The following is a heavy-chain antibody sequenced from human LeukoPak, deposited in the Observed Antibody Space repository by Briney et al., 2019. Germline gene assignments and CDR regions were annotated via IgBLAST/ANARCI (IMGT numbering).Heavy chain of an antibody. D-gene: IGHD5-18*01. CDR3: ARGLQRHVDTTMVSRLWDY. CDR2: ISYDGSNK. J-gene: IGHJ4*02. Sequence: PGRSLRLSCAASGFTFSSYAMHWVRQAPGRGLEWATVISYDGSNKYYTDSVKGRFTISRDNSKNTLYLQMNSLRGEDRAVYYCARGLQRHVDTTMVSRLWDYWGQGTLVTVSS. V-gene: IGHV3-30*04. CDR1: GFTFSSYA.